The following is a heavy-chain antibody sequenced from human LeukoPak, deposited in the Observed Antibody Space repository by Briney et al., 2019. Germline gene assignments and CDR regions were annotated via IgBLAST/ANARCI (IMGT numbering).Heavy chain of an antibody. V-gene: IGHV1-46*01. CDR1: GYTFTSYY. CDR3: ARAQDDSSGYYTFDY. CDR2: INPSGGST. D-gene: IGHD3-22*01. Sequence: GATVKVSCKASGYTFTSYYMHWVRQAPGQGLEWMGIINPSGGSTNYAQKLQGRVTMTTDTSTSTAYMELRSLRSDDTAVYYCARAQDDSSGYYTFDYWGQGTLVTVSS. J-gene: IGHJ4*02.